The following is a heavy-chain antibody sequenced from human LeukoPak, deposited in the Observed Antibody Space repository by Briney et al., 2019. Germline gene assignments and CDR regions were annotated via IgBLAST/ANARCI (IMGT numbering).Heavy chain of an antibody. Sequence: ASVKVSCKASGGTFSSYDISWVRQAPGQGLEWMGWISAYNGNTNYAQKLQGRVTMTTDTSTTTAYMELRSLRSDDTAVYYCARDLRGSRRDFDYWGQGTLVTVSS. J-gene: IGHJ4*02. CDR2: ISAYNGNT. D-gene: IGHD3-16*01. CDR3: ARDLRGSRRDFDY. CDR1: GGTFSSYD. V-gene: IGHV1-18*01.